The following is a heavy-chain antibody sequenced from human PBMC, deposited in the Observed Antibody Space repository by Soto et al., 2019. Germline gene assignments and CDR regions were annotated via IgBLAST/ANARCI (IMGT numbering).Heavy chain of an antibody. J-gene: IGHJ6*02. D-gene: IGHD2-2*01. CDR2: IYYSGST. CDR1: GGYISSYC. CDR3: ARDWLGYSAGSPAAMKSYYYGMDV. Sequence: PSEMLSLXRTVAGGYISSYCWSWIRKPPGEGLEWGGYIYYSGSTNYHPSLKSRVTISVDTSKNQFSLKLSSVTAADTAVYYCARDWLGYSAGSPAAMKSYYYGMDVWGQGTTVTVSS. V-gene: IGHV4-59*01.